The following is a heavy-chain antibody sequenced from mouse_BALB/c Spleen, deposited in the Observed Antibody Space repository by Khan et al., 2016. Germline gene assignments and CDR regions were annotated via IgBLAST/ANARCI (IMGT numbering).Heavy chain of an antibody. Sequence: VQLQESGAELARPGASVKLSCKASGYTFTSYWMQWVKQRPGQGLEWIGAIYPGDGDTRYTQKFKGKATLTADKSSSTAYMQLTSLASEDAAVYYCASYYRSSYDYFDYWGQGTTLTVSS. CDR3: ASYYRSSYDYFDY. V-gene: IGHV1-87*01. D-gene: IGHD1-1*01. J-gene: IGHJ2*01. CDR2: IYPGDGDT. CDR1: GYTFTSYW.